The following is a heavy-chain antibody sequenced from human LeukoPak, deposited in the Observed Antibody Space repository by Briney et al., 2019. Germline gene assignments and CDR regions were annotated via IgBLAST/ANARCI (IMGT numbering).Heavy chain of an antibody. V-gene: IGHV3-30*03. CDR2: ISYDGSNK. CDR3: ASLGGIVVVVAATSDAFDI. J-gene: IGHJ3*02. CDR1: GFIFRNYG. D-gene: IGHD2-15*01. Sequence: GGSLRLSCVASGFIFRNYGMNWVRQAPGKGLEWVAVISYDGSNKYYADSVKGRFTISRDNSKSTLYLQMNSLRAEDTAVYYCASLGGIVVVVAATSDAFDIWGQGTMVTVSS.